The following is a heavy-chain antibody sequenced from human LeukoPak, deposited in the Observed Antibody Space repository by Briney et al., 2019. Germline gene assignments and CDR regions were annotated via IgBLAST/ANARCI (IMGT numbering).Heavy chain of an antibody. CDR1: GFTFSSYA. Sequence: GGSLRLSCAASGFTFSSYAMSWVRQAPGKGLEWVSAISGSGGSTYYADSVKGRFTISRDNSKNTLYLQMNSLRAEDTAVYYCAKDPQTSGAYCGGDCYSDWYFDLWGRGTPVTVSS. CDR3: AKDPQTSGAYCGGDCYSDWYFDL. J-gene: IGHJ2*01. V-gene: IGHV3-23*01. CDR2: ISGSGGST. D-gene: IGHD2-21*02.